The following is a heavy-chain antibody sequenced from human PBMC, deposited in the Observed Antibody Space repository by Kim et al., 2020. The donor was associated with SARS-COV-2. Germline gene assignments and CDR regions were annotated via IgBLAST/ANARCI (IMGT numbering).Heavy chain of an antibody. D-gene: IGHD5-18*01. Sequence: TANYAHKCQGRVTITAAETTSTAYMELSSLRSEDTAVYYCARGDTALPYWGQGTLVTVSS. CDR2: TA. J-gene: IGHJ4*02. CDR3: ARGDTALPY. V-gene: IGHV1-69*01.